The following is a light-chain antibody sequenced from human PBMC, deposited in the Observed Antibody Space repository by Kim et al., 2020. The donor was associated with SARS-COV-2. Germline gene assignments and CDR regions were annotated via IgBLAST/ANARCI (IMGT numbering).Light chain of an antibody. CDR2: DAS. J-gene: IGKJ5*01. CDR3: QQFNYLIT. CDR1: QGISSA. Sequence: SASVGDRVTITCRASQGISSALACYQQKPGKAPKLLIYDASILESGVPSRFSGSGSGTDFTLTISSLQPEDFATYYCQQFNYLITFGQGTRLEIK. V-gene: IGKV1-13*01.